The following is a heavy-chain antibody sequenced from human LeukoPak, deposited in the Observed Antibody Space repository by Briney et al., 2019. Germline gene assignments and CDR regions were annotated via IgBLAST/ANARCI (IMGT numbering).Heavy chain of an antibody. CDR1: GLTVSSYG. Sequence: GGSLRLSCGASGLTVSSYGMSWVRQAPGKGLEWVSTIIGSAVNTYYADSVQGRFTISRDGSKNTVYLQMKSLRAEDTDVYFYSKYTSGTSYRGLDQWGQGTLVTVSS. J-gene: IGHJ4*02. CDR2: IIGSAVNT. D-gene: IGHD5-12*01. V-gene: IGHV3-23*01. CDR3: SKYTSGTSYRGLDQ.